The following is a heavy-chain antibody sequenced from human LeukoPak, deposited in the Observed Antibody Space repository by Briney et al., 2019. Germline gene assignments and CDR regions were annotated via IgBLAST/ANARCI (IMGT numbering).Heavy chain of an antibody. D-gene: IGHD5-18*01. CDR2: INPSGSST. Sequence: GASVKVSCKASGYTFTSYYMHWVRQAPGQGLEWMGIINPSGSSTSYAQKFQGRVTMTRDTSTSTVYMELSSLRSEDTAVYYCARDGVDTAMVTDYFDYWGQGTLVTVSS. V-gene: IGHV1-46*01. CDR3: ARDGVDTAMVTDYFDY. CDR1: GYTFTSYY. J-gene: IGHJ4*02.